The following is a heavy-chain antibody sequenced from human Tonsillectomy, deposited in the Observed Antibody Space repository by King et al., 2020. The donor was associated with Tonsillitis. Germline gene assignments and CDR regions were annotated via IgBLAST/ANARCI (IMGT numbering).Heavy chain of an antibody. D-gene: IGHD3-10*01. CDR1: GFIFSSYE. CDR2: ISSSGSTI. Sequence: QLVQSGGGLVQPGGSLRLSCAASGFIFSSYEMNWVRQAPGKGLEWVSYISSSGSTIHYADSVKGRFTISRDNAKNSLHLQMNSLRAEDTAVYYCAREPRLLWFGEITPGAFDIWGQGTMVTVSS. J-gene: IGHJ3*02. CDR3: AREPRLLWFGEITPGAFDI. V-gene: IGHV3-48*03.